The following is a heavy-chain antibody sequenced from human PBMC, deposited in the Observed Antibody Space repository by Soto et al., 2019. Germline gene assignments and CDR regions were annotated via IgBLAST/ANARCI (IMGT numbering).Heavy chain of an antibody. CDR1: GGSISSYY. J-gene: IGHJ4*02. CDR3: ARHVYSYGSPFDY. D-gene: IGHD5-18*01. CDR2: IYDSGST. V-gene: IGHV4-59*08. Sequence: SETLSLTCTVSGGSISSYYWSWIRQPPGKGLEWIGCIYDSGSTNYNPSLNSRVTISADTSKNEVSLKLSSVTAADTAVYYCARHVYSYGSPFDYWGQGTLVTVS.